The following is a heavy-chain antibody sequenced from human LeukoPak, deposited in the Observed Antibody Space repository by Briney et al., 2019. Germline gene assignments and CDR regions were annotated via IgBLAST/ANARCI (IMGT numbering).Heavy chain of an antibody. V-gene: IGHV1-69*13. CDR1: GGTFSSYA. Sequence: ASVKVSCKASGGTFSSYAISWVRQAPGQGLEWMGGIIPIFGTANYAQKFQGRVTITADESTSTAYMELSSLRSEDTAAYYCARGAYCGGDCYFYFQHWGQGTLVTVSS. D-gene: IGHD2-21*02. CDR3: ARGAYCGGDCYFYFQH. CDR2: IIPIFGTA. J-gene: IGHJ1*01.